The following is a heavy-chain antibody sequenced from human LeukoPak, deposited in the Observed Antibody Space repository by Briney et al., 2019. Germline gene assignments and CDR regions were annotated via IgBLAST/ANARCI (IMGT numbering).Heavy chain of an antibody. CDR1: GGSITSYY. Sequence: SETLSLTCTVSGGSITSYYWSWIRQPPGKGLEWIGYIYYSGSTNYNPSLKSRVTISVDTSKNQFSLKLSSVTAADTAVYYCARGLWFGDENPPYFDYWGQGILVTVSS. J-gene: IGHJ4*02. CDR2: IYYSGST. V-gene: IGHV4-59*08. CDR3: ARGLWFGDENPPYFDY. D-gene: IGHD3-10*01.